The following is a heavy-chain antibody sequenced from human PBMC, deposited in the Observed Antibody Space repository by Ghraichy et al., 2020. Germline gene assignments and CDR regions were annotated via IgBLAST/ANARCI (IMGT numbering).Heavy chain of an antibody. V-gene: IGHV3-74*01. D-gene: IGHD6-13*01. J-gene: IGHJ4*02. CDR2: INSDGSST. CDR1: GFTFSSYW. CDR3: ATPPAGIAAAGTSGY. Sequence: GESLNISCAASGFTFSSYWMHWVRQAPGKGLVWVSRINSDGSSTSYADSVKGRFTISRDNAKNTLYLQMNSLRAEDTAVYYCATPPAGIAAAGTSGYWGQGTLVTVSS.